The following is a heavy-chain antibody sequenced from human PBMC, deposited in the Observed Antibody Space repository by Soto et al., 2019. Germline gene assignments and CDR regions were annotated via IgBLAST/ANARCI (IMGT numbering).Heavy chain of an antibody. CDR3: ARDRGHLYVRD. Sequence: QVQLQESGPGLVKPSQTLSLTCTVSGGSISSRGYYWTWIRQHPGKGLEWIGYIYYSGSTYYNPSLKSGFTIPRDTSTNQFSLKLSSVTAADTAVYYCARDRGHLYVRDWGQGTLVTVPS. CDR2: IYYSGST. V-gene: IGHV4-31*03. CDR1: GGSISSRGYY. J-gene: IGHJ4*02. D-gene: IGHD5-18*01.